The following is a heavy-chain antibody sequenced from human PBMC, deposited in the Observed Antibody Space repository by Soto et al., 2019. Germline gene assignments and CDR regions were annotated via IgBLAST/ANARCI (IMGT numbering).Heavy chain of an antibody. D-gene: IGHD2-2*01. CDR3: ARQTVPAARLDY. CDR2: TYHSGNP. V-gene: IGHV4-30-2*01. J-gene: IGHJ4*02. CDR1: GDTISTGGYT. Sequence: SETLSLTCDVSGDTISTGGYTWAWIRQPPGKALEWIGHTYHSGNPYYNPSLKSRVIISVDRSKNQFSLKASDTAMYYCARQTVPAARLDYWGQGTLVTVSS.